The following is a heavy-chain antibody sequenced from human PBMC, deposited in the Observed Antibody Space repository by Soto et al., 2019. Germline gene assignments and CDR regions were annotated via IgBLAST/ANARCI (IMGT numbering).Heavy chain of an antibody. Sequence: SETLSLTCTVSGGSISSGGYYWSWIRQHPGKGLEWIGYIYYSGSTYYNPSLKSRVTISVDTSKNQFSLKLSSVTAADTAVYYCARDSGYYDSSGYLDYWGQGTLVTVSS. J-gene: IGHJ4*02. V-gene: IGHV4-31*03. CDR1: GGSISSGGYY. CDR2: IYYSGST. CDR3: ARDSGYYDSSGYLDY. D-gene: IGHD3-22*01.